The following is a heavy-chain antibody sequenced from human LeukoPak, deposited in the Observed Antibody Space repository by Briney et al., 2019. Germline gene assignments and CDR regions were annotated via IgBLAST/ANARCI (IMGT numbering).Heavy chain of an antibody. V-gene: IGHV4-61*05. J-gene: IGHJ4*02. CDR3: ARGYYYEGLDY. CDR1: GGSISSSSYY. D-gene: IGHD3-22*01. CDR2: IYYSGST. Sequence: SETLSLTCTVSGGSISSSSYYWGWIRQPPGKGLEWIGYIYYSGSTNYNPSLKSRVTISVDTSKNQFSLKLSSVTAADTAVYYCARGYYYEGLDYWGQGTLVTVSS.